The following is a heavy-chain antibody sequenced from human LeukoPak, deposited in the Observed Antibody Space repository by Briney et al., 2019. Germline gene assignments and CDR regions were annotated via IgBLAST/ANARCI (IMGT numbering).Heavy chain of an antibody. Sequence: SETLSLTCTVSGGSISSYYWSWIRQPPGKGLGWIGYIYYSGSTNYNPSLKSRVTISVDTSKNQFSLKLSSVTAADTAVYYCARVNVGDAFDIWGQGTMVTVSS. CDR1: GGSISSYY. D-gene: IGHD3-10*02. CDR2: IYYSGST. J-gene: IGHJ3*02. V-gene: IGHV4-59*01. CDR3: ARVNVGDAFDI.